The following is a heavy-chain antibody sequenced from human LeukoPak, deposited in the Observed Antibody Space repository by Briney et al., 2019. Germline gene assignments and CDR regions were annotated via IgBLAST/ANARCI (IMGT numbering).Heavy chain of an antibody. CDR1: GGSISSSSYY. J-gene: IGHJ6*02. Sequence: PSETLSLTCTVSGGSISSSSYYWGWLRQPPGRGLEWIGSIYFSGRIYYNPSLRSRVTISEKTTKNQYSLRLTSVPAADTAVYYCARLLFAMDVWGQGTTVTVSS. CDR3: ARLLFAMDV. CDR2: IYFSGRI. V-gene: IGHV4-39*01. D-gene: IGHD2-21*01.